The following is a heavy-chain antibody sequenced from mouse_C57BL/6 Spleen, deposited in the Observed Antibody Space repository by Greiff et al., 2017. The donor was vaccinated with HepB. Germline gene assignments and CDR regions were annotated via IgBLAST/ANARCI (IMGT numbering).Heavy chain of an antibody. J-gene: IGHJ3*01. CDR3: ARSGSYYGNPWFAY. CDR2: IYPGSGST. D-gene: IGHD2-1*01. Sequence: VQLQQPGAELVKPGASVKMSCKASGYTFTSYWITWVKQRPGQGLEWIGDIYPGSGSTNYNEKFKSKATLTVDTSSSTAYMQLSSLTSEDSAVYYCARSGSYYGNPWFAYWGQGTLVTVSA. V-gene: IGHV1-55*01. CDR1: GYTFTSYW.